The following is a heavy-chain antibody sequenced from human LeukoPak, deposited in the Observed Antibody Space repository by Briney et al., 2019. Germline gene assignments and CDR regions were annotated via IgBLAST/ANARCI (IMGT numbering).Heavy chain of an antibody. D-gene: IGHD6-13*01. J-gene: IGHJ4*02. CDR3: ASPDSSSDGTIGY. V-gene: IGHV3-48*03. Sequence: GGSLRLSCAASGFTFSSYEMNWVRQAPGKGLEWVSYISSSGSTIYYADSVKGRFTISRDNAKNSLYLQMNSLRAEDTAVYYCASPDSSSDGTIGYWGQGTLVTVSS. CDR2: ISSSGSTI. CDR1: GFTFSSYE.